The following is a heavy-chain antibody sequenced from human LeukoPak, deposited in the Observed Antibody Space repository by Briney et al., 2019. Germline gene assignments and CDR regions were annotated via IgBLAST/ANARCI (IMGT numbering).Heavy chain of an antibody. CDR3: ASYTGYYYYMDV. J-gene: IGHJ6*03. Sequence: PGGSLRLSCAASGFTFSSYWMSWVRQAPGKGLEWVANIKQDGSEKSYVDSVKGRFTIPRDNAKNSLYLQMSSLRGEDTAVYYCASYTGYYYYMDVWGKGTTVTVSS. CDR2: IKQDGSEK. V-gene: IGHV3-7*01. CDR1: GFTFSSYW.